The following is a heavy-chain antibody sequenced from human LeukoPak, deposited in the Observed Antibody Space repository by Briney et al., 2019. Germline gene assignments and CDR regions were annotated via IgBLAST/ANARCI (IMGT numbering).Heavy chain of an antibody. CDR2: IIPIFGTA. V-gene: IGHV1-69*13. CDR3: ASVVAEMATTLKDKEYYFDY. Sequence: GASVKVSCKASGGTFSSYAISWVRQAPGQGLEWMGGIIPIFGTANYAQKFQGRVTITADESTSTAYMELSSLRSEDTAVYYCASVVAEMATTLKDKEYYFDYWGQGTLVTVSS. D-gene: IGHD5-24*01. CDR1: GGTFSSYA. J-gene: IGHJ4*02.